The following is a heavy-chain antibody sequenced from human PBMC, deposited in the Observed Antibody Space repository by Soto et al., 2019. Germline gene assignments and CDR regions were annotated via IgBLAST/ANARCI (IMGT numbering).Heavy chain of an antibody. J-gene: IGHJ4*02. V-gene: IGHV3-33*01. CDR1: GFTFSSYG. CDR2: IWYDGSNK. D-gene: IGHD6-13*01. CDR3: ARSAAAGTYFDY. Sequence: QVQLVESGGGVVQPGRSLRLSCAASGFTFSSYGMHWVRQAPGKGLEWVAVIWYDGSNKYYADSVKGRFTISRDNSKNTLYRQMNSLRAEDTAVYYCARSAAAGTYFDYWGQETLVTVSS.